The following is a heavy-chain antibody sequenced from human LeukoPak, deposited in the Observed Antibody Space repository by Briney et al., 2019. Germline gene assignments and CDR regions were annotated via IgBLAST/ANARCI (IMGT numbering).Heavy chain of an antibody. V-gene: IGHV3-20*01. CDR2: INWNGGST. CDR3: ARDFDSSSLYYFDY. J-gene: IGHJ4*02. D-gene: IGHD6-13*01. Sequence: GGSLRLSCAASGFTFDDYGMSWVRQAPGKGLEWVSGINWNGGSTGYADSVKGRFTISRDNAKNSLYLQMNSLRAEDTALYHCARDFDSSSLYYFDYWGQGTLVTVSS. CDR1: GFTFDDYG.